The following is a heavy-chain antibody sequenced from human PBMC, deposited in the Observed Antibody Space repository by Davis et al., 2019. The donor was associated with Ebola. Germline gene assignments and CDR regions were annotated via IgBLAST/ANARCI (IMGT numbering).Heavy chain of an antibody. V-gene: IGHV1-2*02. CDR3: ALSGSNYGQISNYYYYYGMDV. D-gene: IGHD4-11*01. CDR2: INPNSGGT. J-gene: IGHJ6*02. CDR1: GYTFTGYY. Sequence: ASVKVSCKASGYTFTGYYMHWVRQAPGQGLEWMGWINPNSGGTNYAQKLQGRVTMTTDTSTSTAYMELRSLRSDDTAVYYCALSGSNYGQISNYYYYYGMDVWGQGTTVTVSS.